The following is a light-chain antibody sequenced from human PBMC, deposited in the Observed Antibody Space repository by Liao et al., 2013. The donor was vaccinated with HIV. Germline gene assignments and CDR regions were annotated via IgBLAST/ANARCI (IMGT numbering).Light chain of an antibody. J-gene: IGLJ2*01. CDR2: HDS. CDR1: NIGSKS. Sequence: SYELTQPPSVSVAPGKTARITCGGNNIGSKSVHWYQQKPGQAPVLVIYHDSDRPSGIPERFSGSNSGNTATLTISRVEGGDEADYYCQVWDSDRDHPSVVFGGGTKLTVL. V-gene: IGLV3-21*04. CDR3: QVWDSDRDHPSVV.